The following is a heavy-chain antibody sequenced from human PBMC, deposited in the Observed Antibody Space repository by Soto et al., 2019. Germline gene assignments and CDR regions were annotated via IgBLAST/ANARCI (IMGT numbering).Heavy chain of an antibody. CDR1: EFSFGDYW. V-gene: IGHV3-74*01. Sequence: GGSLRLSCAASEFSFGDYWMHWVRQAPGKGLVWVSRINIDGSGTDYADSVKGRFTISRDNAKNTLYLQMNSLRAEDTAVYYCARGNIAVAVRGLFDYWGQGTLVTVSS. CDR2: INIDGSGT. CDR3: ARGNIAVAVRGLFDY. D-gene: IGHD6-19*01. J-gene: IGHJ4*02.